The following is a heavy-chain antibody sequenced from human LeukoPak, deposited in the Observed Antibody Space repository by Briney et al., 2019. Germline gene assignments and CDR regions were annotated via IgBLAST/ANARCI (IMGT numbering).Heavy chain of an antibody. Sequence: PGGSLRLSCAASGFTFSSYGVQWVRQAPGKGLEWVAVIWYDGSNKYYADSVKGRLTISRDNSKHTLYLQMNSLRAEDTAVYYCAREIYDSSGPISQQWGEGTVLTVSS. CDR3: AREIYDSSGPISQQ. CDR1: GFTFSSYG. D-gene: IGHD3-22*01. CDR2: IWYDGSNK. V-gene: IGHV3-33*01. J-gene: IGHJ1*01.